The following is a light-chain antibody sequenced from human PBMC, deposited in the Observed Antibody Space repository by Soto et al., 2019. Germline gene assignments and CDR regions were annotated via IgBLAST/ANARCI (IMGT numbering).Light chain of an antibody. CDR1: QGISSF. CDR2: AAS. V-gene: IGKV1-9*01. CDR3: QQLSGYPWT. J-gene: IGKJ1*01. Sequence: DIQLTQSPSFLSASIGDRVTFTCRASQGISSFLAWYQHTPGKAPKLLIYAASTLQSGVPSRFSGSGSGREFTHTISNLQPEDFATYYCQQLSGYPWTFGQGTKVEIK.